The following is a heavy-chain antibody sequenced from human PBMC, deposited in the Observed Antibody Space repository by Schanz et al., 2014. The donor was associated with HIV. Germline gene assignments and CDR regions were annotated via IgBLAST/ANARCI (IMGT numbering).Heavy chain of an antibody. CDR2: ISYDGRNK. J-gene: IGHJ6*02. D-gene: IGHD3-10*01. Sequence: QMQLVESGGGVVRPGRSLKLSCAASGFSFDNYGMHWVRQAPGKGLEWVAVISYDGRNKYFADSVKGRVTISRDNSKNTLYLQLNSLRVEDTAIYYCTRVITRWFGEARYASDVWGQGTTVIVSS. CDR3: TRVITRWFGEARYASDV. V-gene: IGHV3-30*03. CDR1: GFSFDNYG.